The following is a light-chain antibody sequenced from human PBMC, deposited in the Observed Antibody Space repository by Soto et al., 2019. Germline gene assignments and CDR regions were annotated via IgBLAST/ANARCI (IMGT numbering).Light chain of an antibody. CDR3: QHYSGDRAT. J-gene: IGKJ1*01. CDR2: EVS. Sequence: DIQMTQSPSTLSASVGDTVTVTCRARPSINKWLAWYQHKPGKAPNLLIYEVSTLHSGVPSRFSGSGSGTEFTLTISSLRPDDFATYYCQHYSGDRATFGQGTKVDIK. V-gene: IGKV1-5*03. CDR1: PSINKW.